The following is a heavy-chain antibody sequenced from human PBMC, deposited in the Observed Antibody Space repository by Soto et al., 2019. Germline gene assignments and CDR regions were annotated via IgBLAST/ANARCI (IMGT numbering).Heavy chain of an antibody. J-gene: IGHJ4*02. V-gene: IGHV4-31*03. CDR2: NNNRADT. Sequence: QVQLQESGPGLVKPSQTLSLTCTVSGGSIDNNGYSWTWIRQRPGGGLEWLGSNNNRADTYYTPSLRSRITISLDTSQNQFSLWLTSVTAADTGVYYCARGGSGWKALNYFDSWGQGILVTVSS. D-gene: IGHD6-19*01. CDR1: GGSIDNNGYS. CDR3: ARGGSGWKALNYFDS.